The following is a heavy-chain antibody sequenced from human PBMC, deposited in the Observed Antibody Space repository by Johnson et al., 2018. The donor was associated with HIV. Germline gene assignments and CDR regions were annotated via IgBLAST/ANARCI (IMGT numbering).Heavy chain of an antibody. D-gene: IGHD4-23*01. V-gene: IGHV3-30-3*01. J-gene: IGHJ3*02. Sequence: QMQLVESGGGVVRPGGSLRLSCAASGFTFSSYAMHWVRQAPGKGLEWVAVISYDGSNKYYADSVTGRFTISKDNSKNTLHLQMNSLRAEDTAVYYCASGEDYGGNYGGFDIWGQGTMVTVSA. CDR3: ASGEDYGGNYGGFDI. CDR2: ISYDGSNK. CDR1: GFTFSSYA.